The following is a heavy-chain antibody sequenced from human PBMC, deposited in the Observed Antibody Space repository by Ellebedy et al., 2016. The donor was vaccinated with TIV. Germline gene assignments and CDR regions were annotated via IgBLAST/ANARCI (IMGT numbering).Heavy chain of an antibody. CDR1: GFTFTSSA. CDR2: IVVGSGNT. V-gene: IGHV1-58*02. CDR3: AAGSPSMGFGPHY. Sequence: ASVKVSCKASGFTFTSSAMQWVRQTRGQRLEWIGWIVVGSGNTKYAQKFQERVTISRDMSTSTAYMELSSLRSEDTAVYYCAAGSPSMGFGPHYWGQGTLVTVSS. D-gene: IGHD2/OR15-2a*01. J-gene: IGHJ4*02.